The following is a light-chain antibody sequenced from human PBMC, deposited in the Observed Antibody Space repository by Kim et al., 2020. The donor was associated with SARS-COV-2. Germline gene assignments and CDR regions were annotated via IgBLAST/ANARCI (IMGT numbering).Light chain of an antibody. CDR2: TKD. J-gene: IGLJ1*01. V-gene: IGLV1-44*01. CDR1: GSNIRRKT. Sequence: GQRVTNACSGSGSNIRRKTVNWNRQHPGTEPKLRSYTKDQRPAGVPERFFGSKSGTSASLAISGLQSEDEADYYCAAWDDSLNGYVFATGTKVTVL. CDR3: AAWDDSLNGYV.